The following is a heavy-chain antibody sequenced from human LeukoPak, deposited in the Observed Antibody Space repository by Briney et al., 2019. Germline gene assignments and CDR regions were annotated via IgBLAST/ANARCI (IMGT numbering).Heavy chain of an antibody. CDR1: EFTVSSNY. Sequence: PGGSLRLSCAASEFTVSSNYMSWVRQAQGKGLEWDSISYSAGSTYYADSVKGRFTISRHNSRTTLYLQMNSLRAEDTAVYYCARHIGFDAFDIWGQGTIVTVSS. J-gene: IGHJ3*02. V-gene: IGHV3-53*04. CDR2: SYSAGST. CDR3: ARHIGFDAFDI.